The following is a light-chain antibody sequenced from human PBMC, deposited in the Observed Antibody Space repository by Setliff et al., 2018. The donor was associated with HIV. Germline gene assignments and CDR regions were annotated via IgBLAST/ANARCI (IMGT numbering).Light chain of an antibody. Sequence: QSVLTQPASVSGSPGQSITISCTGTTSDIGSYTFVSWYQHYPGEAPKLILYDVSKRPSGVPARFSGFKSGNTAYLTISGLQPEDEAEYYCCSYAGTYTFGFGTGTKV. J-gene: IGLJ1*01. CDR1: TSDIGSYTF. V-gene: IGLV2-11*01. CDR3: CSYAGTYTFG. CDR2: DVS.